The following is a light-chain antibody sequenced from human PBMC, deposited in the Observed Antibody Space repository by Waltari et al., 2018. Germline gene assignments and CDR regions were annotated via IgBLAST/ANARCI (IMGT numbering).Light chain of an antibody. V-gene: IGKV3-15*01. Sequence: EILVTQSPATLSVSPGEGATLSCRASRGVGSALAWYQQKPAPAPRRLIFDASARATGIPARFSGSGSGTEFTLSISSRQSEDSAAYYCQQYYDGYSFGQGTKLEIK. CDR3: QQYYDGYS. CDR2: DAS. J-gene: IGKJ2*01. CDR1: RGVGSA.